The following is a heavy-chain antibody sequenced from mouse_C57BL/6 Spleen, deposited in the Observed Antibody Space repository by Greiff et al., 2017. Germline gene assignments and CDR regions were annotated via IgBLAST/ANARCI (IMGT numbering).Heavy chain of an antibody. CDR2: IYPGDGDT. Sequence: VQLQQSGAELVKPGASVKISCKASGYAFSSYWMNWVKQRPGKGLEWIGQIYPGDGDTNYNGKFKGKATLTADKSSSTAYMQLSSLTSEDSAVYFCARGVLLRSLDYWGQGTTLTVSS. CDR1: GYAFSSYW. J-gene: IGHJ2*01. CDR3: ARGVLLRSLDY. V-gene: IGHV1-80*01. D-gene: IGHD1-1*01.